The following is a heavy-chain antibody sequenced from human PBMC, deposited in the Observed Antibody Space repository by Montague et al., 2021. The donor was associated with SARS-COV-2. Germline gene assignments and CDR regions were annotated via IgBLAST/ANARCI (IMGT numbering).Heavy chain of an antibody. CDR1: GFSLSTSGMY. V-gene: IGHV2-70*11. Sequence: PALVKPTQTFTLTCTFSGFSLSTSGMYVSWIRQPPGKALEWLARIDWDDDKYYSKSLKTRLTISKDTSKNQVVLTMTNMDPVDTATYYCARICYGSESSPLDVWGQGTTVTVSS. J-gene: IGHJ6*02. CDR2: IDWDDDK. D-gene: IGHD3-10*01. CDR3: ARICYGSESSPLDV.